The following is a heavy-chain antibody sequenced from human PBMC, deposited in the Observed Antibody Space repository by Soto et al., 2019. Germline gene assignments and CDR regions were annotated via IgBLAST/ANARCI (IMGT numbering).Heavy chain of an antibody. CDR3: ARVWGIAAAGTITGWFDP. CDR1: GGSFSGYY. Sequence: SETLSLTCAVYGGSFSGYYWSWIRQPPGKGLEWIGEINHSGSTNYNPSLKSRVTISVDTSKNQFSLKLSSVTAADTAVYYCARVWGIAAAGTITGWFDPWGQGTLVTVSS. CDR2: INHSGST. D-gene: IGHD6-13*01. J-gene: IGHJ5*02. V-gene: IGHV4-34*01.